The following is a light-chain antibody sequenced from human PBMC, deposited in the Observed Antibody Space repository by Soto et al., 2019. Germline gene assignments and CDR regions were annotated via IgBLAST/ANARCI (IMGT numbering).Light chain of an antibody. V-gene: IGKV1-5*03. CDR2: KAS. J-gene: IGKJ2*01. Sequence: DIQMTQYPSTLSASVGDRVTITCRASQSISSWFAWYQQKPGKAPKLLIYKASSLESGVPSRFSGRGSGTEFTLTISCLQPDEFAADYCQQYSSYSRTFGQGTKLEIK. CDR3: QQYSSYSRT. CDR1: QSISSW.